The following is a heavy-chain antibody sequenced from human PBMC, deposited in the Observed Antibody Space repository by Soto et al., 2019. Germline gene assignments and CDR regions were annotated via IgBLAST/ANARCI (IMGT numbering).Heavy chain of an antibody. CDR1: GDSINNYY. J-gene: IGHJ4*02. Sequence: SETLSLTCTVSGDSINNYYWSWIRQPPGRRLEWIGYIYYTGSTTYNPSLESRVTMSVDTSKNQFSLKLSSVDAADTAVYYCAKYRRTEAEGFTLDYWGRGTLVTVSS. CDR3: AKYRRTEAEGFTLDY. CDR2: IYYTGST. V-gene: IGHV4-59*01. D-gene: IGHD6-13*01.